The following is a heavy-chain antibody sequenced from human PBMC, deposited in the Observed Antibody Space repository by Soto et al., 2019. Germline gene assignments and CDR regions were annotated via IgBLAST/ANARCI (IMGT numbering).Heavy chain of an antibody. D-gene: IGHD5-12*01. J-gene: IGHJ4*02. V-gene: IGHV4-30-2*01. Sequence: QLQLQESGSGLVKPSQTLSLTCAVSGGSISSGGYSWSWIRQPPGKGLEWIGYIYHSGSTYYNPSLKRRFTIAADGAKNQVFLKLSSVTAADTAVYYCAAGGGLPRYYWGQGTLVTVSS. CDR2: IYHSGST. CDR1: GGSISSGGYS. CDR3: AAGGGLPRYY.